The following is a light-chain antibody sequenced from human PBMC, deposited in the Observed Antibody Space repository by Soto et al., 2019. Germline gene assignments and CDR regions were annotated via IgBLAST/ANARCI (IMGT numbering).Light chain of an antibody. J-gene: IGKJ1*01. V-gene: IGKV3-20*01. CDR2: VAS. CDR3: QHFVNSLTWT. Sequence: EIVLTQSPGTLSLSPGERATLSCRASQSVGTSYLTWYQQKPGQAPRLLIYVASTRATGIPARFSGSGSGTDFILTISRLEPEDFAVYYCQHFVNSLTWTFGQGTKVDIK. CDR1: QSVGTSY.